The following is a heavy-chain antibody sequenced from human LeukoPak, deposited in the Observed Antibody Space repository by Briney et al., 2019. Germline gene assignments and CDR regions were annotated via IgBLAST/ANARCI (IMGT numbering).Heavy chain of an antibody. Sequence: PSETLSLTCAVYGGSFSGYYWSWIRQPPGKGLEWIGEINHSGSTNYNPSLKSRVTISVDTSKNQFSLKLSSVTAADTAVCYCARGPRYCGGDCYFPFDYWGQGTLVTVSS. CDR2: INHSGST. V-gene: IGHV4-34*01. CDR1: GGSFSGYY. J-gene: IGHJ4*02. D-gene: IGHD2-21*02. CDR3: ARGPRYCGGDCYFPFDY.